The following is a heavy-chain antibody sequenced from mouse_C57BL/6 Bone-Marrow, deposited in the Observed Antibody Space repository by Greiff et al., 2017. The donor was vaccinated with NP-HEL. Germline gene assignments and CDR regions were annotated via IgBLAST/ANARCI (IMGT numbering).Heavy chain of an antibody. CDR3: ARHTFAY. J-gene: IGHJ3*01. CDR1: GFTFSSYG. CDR2: ISSGGSYT. Sequence: EVNVVESGGDLVKPGGSLKLSCAASGFTFSSYGMSWVRQTPDKRLEWVATISSGGSYTYYPDSVKGRFTISRDNAKNTLYLQMSSLKSEDTAMYYCARHTFAYWGQGTLVTVSA. V-gene: IGHV5-6*01.